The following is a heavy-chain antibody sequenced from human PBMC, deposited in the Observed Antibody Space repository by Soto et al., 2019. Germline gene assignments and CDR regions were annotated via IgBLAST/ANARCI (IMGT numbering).Heavy chain of an antibody. V-gene: IGHV1-2*02. CDR3: ARADYDVLTGYYTSSYYFDY. D-gene: IGHD3-9*01. J-gene: IGHJ4*02. Sequence: GASVKVSCKASGYRFTAYYMYWVRQAPGQGLEWMGWIKPSSSGTKYAQKFQGRVTMTRDTSISTAYMELSRLRSDDTAVYYCARADYDVLTGYYTSSYYFDYWGQGTLVTVSS. CDR2: IKPSSSGT. CDR1: GYRFTAYY.